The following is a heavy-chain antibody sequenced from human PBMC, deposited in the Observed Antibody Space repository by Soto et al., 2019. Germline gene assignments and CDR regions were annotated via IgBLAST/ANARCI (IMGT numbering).Heavy chain of an antibody. V-gene: IGHV3-9*01. Sequence: EVQLVECGGGLGQPGRSLRLSCAASGFTFDDYDMHWVRQAPGKGLEWVSGISRNSGNIGYADSVKGRFTISRDNAKKSLYLQMYSLRAEDTALYYCAKAGYSYAMDVWGQGTTVTVSS. J-gene: IGHJ6*02. CDR1: GFTFDDYD. CDR2: ISRNSGNI. CDR3: AKAGYSYAMDV.